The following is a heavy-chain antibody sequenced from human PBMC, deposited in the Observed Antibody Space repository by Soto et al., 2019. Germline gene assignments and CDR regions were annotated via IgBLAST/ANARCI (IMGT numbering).Heavy chain of an antibody. V-gene: IGHV3-33*01. Sequence: PGGSLRLSCAASGFTFSGYGMHWVRQAPGKGLEWVAVIWYDGSNKYYADSVKGRFTISRDNSKNTLYLQMNSLRAEDTAVYYCARDLDDMVRGVHPYYYYGMDVWGQGTTVTVSS. D-gene: IGHD3-10*01. CDR2: IWYDGSNK. CDR3: ARDLDDMVRGVHPYYYYGMDV. J-gene: IGHJ6*02. CDR1: GFTFSGYG.